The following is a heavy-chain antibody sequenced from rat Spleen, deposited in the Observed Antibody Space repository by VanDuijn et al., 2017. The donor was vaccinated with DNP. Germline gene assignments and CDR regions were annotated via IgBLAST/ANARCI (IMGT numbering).Heavy chain of an antibody. D-gene: IGHD1-4*01. CDR1: GSSITSNY. J-gene: IGHJ3*01. Sequence: EVRLQESGPGLVKPSQSLSLTCSVTGSSITSNYWGWIRKFPGNKMEWIGHISYSGSTSSNPSLKSRISITRDTSKNQYFLQLNSVTTEDTATYYCARSGGSRVWFAYWGQGTLVTVSS. CDR3: ARSGGSRVWFAY. CDR2: ISYSGST. V-gene: IGHV3-1*01.